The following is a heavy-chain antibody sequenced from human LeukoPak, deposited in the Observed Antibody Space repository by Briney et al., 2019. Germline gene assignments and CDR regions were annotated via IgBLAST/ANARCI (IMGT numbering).Heavy chain of an antibody. Sequence: SETLSLTCVVSGGSISAYYWNWIRQPAGKGLEWIGRLHSSGETTSNPSLMSRATMSLDTSRNHFSLNLTSVTAADTAIYYCATMFGESSDFDSWGQGALVTVSS. CDR1: GGSISAYY. D-gene: IGHD3-10*02. V-gene: IGHV4-4*07. J-gene: IGHJ4*02. CDR3: ATMFGESSDFDS. CDR2: LHSSGET.